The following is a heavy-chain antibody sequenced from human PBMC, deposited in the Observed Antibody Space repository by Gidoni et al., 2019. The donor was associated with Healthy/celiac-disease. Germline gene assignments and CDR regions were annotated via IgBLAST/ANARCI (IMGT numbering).Heavy chain of an antibody. CDR2: ISYDGSNK. D-gene: IGHD3-10*01. V-gene: IGHV3-30*04. J-gene: IGHJ4*02. CDR1: GFPLSGYA. CDR3: AKGSMVRGVIIGGQHFDY. Sequence: QVQLVESGGGVVQPGRSLRLSCAASGFPLSGYARHWVRQAPGKGLEWVAVISYDGSNKYYADSVKGRFTISRDNSKNTLYLQMNSLRAEDTAVYYCAKGSMVRGVIIGGQHFDYWGQGTLVTVSS.